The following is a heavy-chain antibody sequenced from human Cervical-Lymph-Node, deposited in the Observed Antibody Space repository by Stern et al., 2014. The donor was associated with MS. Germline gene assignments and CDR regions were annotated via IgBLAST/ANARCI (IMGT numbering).Heavy chain of an antibody. CDR3: ARDRGLVGNTTDDY. CDR2: INGYNGNI. Sequence: VQLVKSGAEVKKPGASVKVSCKASGFTFTNHGISWVRQAHGQGLEWMGWINGYNGNIDFAQKFQGRLIMTTDTSTSTVYMELRSLGFDDTAVYYCARDRGLVGNTTDDYWGQGTLVTVSS. J-gene: IGHJ4*02. D-gene: IGHD1-26*01. V-gene: IGHV1-18*01. CDR1: GFTFTNHG.